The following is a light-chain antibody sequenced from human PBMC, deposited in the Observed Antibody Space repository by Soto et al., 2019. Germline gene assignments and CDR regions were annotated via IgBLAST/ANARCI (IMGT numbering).Light chain of an antibody. CDR3: QQYGSSSFT. V-gene: IGKV3-20*01. CDR2: GAS. J-gene: IGKJ3*01. CDR1: QSVSSSY. Sequence: EIVLTQSPGTLSLSPGERATLSCRASQSVSSSYLAWYQQKPGQAPRLLIYGASSRATGIPDRFSGSGSGTDFTRTISRLEPEDFAVYYCQQYGSSSFTFGPGTKVDIK.